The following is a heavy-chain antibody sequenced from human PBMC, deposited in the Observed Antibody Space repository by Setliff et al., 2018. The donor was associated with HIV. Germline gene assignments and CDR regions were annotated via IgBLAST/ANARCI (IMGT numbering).Heavy chain of an antibody. Sequence: ASVKVSCKASGYKFTGHHIQWMRQAPGQGLEWMGRINPNMGDTEYAQKFQGRIIMTRDTSINTVYMELSSLTSDDTALYYCARQDIATCYYLFEYWVQGTPVTVSS. J-gene: IGHJ4*02. D-gene: IGHD2-15*01. CDR2: INPNMGDT. CDR1: GYKFTGHH. V-gene: IGHV1-2*06. CDR3: ARQDIATCYYLFEY.